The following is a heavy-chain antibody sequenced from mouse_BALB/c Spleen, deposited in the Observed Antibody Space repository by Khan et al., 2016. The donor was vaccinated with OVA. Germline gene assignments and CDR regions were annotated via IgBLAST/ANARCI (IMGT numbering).Heavy chain of an antibody. CDR3: TRFGYLFAY. CDR1: GYTFTSYW. V-gene: IGHV1-5*01. Sequence: EVQLQQSGTVLARPGTSVKMSCKASGYTFTSYWMHWVKQRPGQGLEWIGSIYPGNSDTRYNQTFKGQANLTAVTSTSTAYMELSRLTNEDAAVYYWTRFGYLFAYWGQGTLVTVSA. J-gene: IGHJ3*01. CDR2: IYPGNSDT. D-gene: IGHD2-2*01.